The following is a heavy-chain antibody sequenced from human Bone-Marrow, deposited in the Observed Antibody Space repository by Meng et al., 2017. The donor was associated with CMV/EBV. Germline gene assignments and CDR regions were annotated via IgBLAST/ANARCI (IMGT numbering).Heavy chain of an antibody. J-gene: IGHJ4*02. V-gene: IGHV3-30-3*01. CDR2: ISYDGSNK. CDR1: GFTFRNFQ. Sequence: GESLKISCEASGFTFRNFQIHWVRQAPGKGLEWVALISYDGSNKVYAESVKGRFTISRDNYKNTLYLQMDRLRDDDTAVYYCARSGGYSSSWYFDYWGQGTLVTVSS. CDR3: ARSGGYSSSWYFDY. D-gene: IGHD6-13*01.